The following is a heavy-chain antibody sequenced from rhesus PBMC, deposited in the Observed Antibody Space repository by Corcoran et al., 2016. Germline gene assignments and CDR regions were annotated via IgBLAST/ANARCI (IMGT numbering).Heavy chain of an antibody. J-gene: IGHJ6*01. CDR2: IYGGSGST. D-gene: IGHD3-3*01. Sequence: QVQLQESGPGLVKPSETLPLTCAVSGASISSNYWSWIRQPPGTGLEWIGYIYGGSGSTRYHASLKSRVTISKDTAKNQFSLKRSSVTAADTAVYYCARLNGLDNYCLESWGQGVVVTGSS. CDR3: ARLNGLDNYCLES. CDR1: GASISSNY. V-gene: IGHV4-147*01.